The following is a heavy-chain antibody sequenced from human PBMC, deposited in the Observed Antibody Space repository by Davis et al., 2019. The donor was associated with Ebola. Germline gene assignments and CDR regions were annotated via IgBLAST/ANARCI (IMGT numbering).Heavy chain of an antibody. CDR3: AKESLRNDYVWGRSSD. Sequence: PGGSLRLSCAASGFTFSSYAMSWVRQAPGKGLEWVSAISGSGGSTYYADSVKGRFTISRDNSKNTLYLQMNSLRAEDTAVYYCAKESLRNDYVWGRSSDWGQGTLVTVSS. CDR2: ISGSGGST. D-gene: IGHD3-16*01. J-gene: IGHJ4*02. CDR1: GFTFSSYA. V-gene: IGHV3-23*01.